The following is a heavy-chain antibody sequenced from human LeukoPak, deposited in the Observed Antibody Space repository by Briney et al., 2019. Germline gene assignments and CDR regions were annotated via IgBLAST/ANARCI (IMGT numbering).Heavy chain of an antibody. CDR2: ISGSGGST. D-gene: IGHD6-19*01. V-gene: IGHV3-23*01. J-gene: IGHJ4*02. CDR1: GFTFSSYA. CDR3: AKDCRQWLVRTVADY. Sequence: GGSLRLSCAASGFTFSSYAMSWVRQAPGKGLEWVSAISGSGGSTYYADSVKGRFTISRDNSKNTLYLQMNSLRAEDTAVYYCAKDCRQWLVRTVADYWGQGTLVTVSS.